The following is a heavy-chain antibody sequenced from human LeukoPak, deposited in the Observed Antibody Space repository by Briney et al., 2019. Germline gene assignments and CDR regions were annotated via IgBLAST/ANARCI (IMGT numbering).Heavy chain of an antibody. CDR2: ISAYNGNT. CDR3: ARVPSGWSGYSSSYYYSGMDV. J-gene: IGHJ6*02. D-gene: IGHD3-3*01. Sequence: ASVKVSCKASGYTFPNYGISWVRQAPGQGLEWMGWISAYNGNTNYAQKLQGKVTMTTDTSTSTAYMELRSLRSDDTAVYYCARVPSGWSGYSSSYYYSGMDVWGQGTTVTVS. V-gene: IGHV1-18*01. CDR1: GYTFPNYG.